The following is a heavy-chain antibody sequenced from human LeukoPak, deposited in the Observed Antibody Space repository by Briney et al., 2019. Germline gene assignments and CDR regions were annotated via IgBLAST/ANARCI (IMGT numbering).Heavy chain of an antibody. CDR3: AKRPGTSNNYYFDY. J-gene: IGHJ4*02. V-gene: IGHV3-23*01. CDR1: GFTFSSYA. CDR2: VSGSSDST. Sequence: QAGGSLRLSCAASGFTFSSYAMSWVRQAPGKGLEWVSAVSGSSDSTYYADSVKGRFTISRDNSKNTLYLQMNSLRAEDTAVYYCAKRPGTSNNYYFDYWGQGTLVTVSS. D-gene: IGHD2-2*01.